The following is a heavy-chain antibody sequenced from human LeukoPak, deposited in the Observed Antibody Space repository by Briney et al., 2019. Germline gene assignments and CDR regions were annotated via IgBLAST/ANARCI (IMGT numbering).Heavy chain of an antibody. CDR2: ISGSGARA. CDR1: GFNFRGYA. D-gene: IGHD3-16*01. Sequence: GGSLRLSCAASGFNFRGYAMSWVRQAPGKGLEWVSAISGSGARAHYGESVRGRFTISRDNSQNTLYLQMNSLRAEDTAVYYCARDRGEFDYWGQGTLVTVSS. J-gene: IGHJ4*02. CDR3: ARDRGEFDY. V-gene: IGHV3-23*01.